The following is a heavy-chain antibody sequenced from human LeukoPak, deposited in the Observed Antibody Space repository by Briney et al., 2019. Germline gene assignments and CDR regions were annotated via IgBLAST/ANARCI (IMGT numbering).Heavy chain of an antibody. V-gene: IGHV3-7*01. CDR2: INRDASEE. CDR1: GLTFRNFG. Sequence: GGSLRLSCAASGLTFRNFGRIGSPRAPGRGLEWVAQINRDASEESYVDSVKGRFTISRDNAKSSLYLQMNSLRDEDTAVYYCARGHHGLGVWGQGTTVTVSS. CDR3: ARGHHGLGV. J-gene: IGHJ6*02.